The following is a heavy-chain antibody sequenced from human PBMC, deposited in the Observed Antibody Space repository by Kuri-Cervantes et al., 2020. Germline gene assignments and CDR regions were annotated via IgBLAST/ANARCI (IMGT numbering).Heavy chain of an antibody. Sequence: GSLRLSCTVSGGSINISTYYWAWIRQPPGKGLEWIGTVYYTGNTYYSPSLKSRVTISVDTSKNQFSLKLSSVTAADTAVYYCARFRSSGWYYFDYWGQGTLVTVSS. CDR3: ARFRSSGWYYFDY. V-gene: IGHV4-39*07. D-gene: IGHD3-22*01. J-gene: IGHJ4*02. CDR2: VYYTGNT. CDR1: GGSINISTYY.